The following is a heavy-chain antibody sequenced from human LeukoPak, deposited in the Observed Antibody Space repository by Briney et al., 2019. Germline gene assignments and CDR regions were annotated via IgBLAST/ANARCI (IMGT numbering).Heavy chain of an antibody. D-gene: IGHD2-15*01. CDR2: IKQDGSEK. CDR1: EFTFSTYW. CDR3: ARHRSGGSQDDAFDI. V-gene: IGHV3-7*01. J-gene: IGHJ3*02. Sequence: GGSLRLSCAASEFTFSTYWMSWVRQAPGKGLEWVADIKQDGSEKYYVHSVKGRFTISRQNAKNSLFLQMNSLRAEDTAVYYCARHRSGGSQDDAFDIWGQGTMVTVFS.